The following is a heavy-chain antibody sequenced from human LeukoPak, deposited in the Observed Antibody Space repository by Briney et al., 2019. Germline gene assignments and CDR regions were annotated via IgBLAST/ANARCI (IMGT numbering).Heavy chain of an antibody. CDR2: MNPNSGNT. Sequence: ASVKVSCKASGYTFTSYDINWVRQATGQGLEWMGWMNPNSGNTGYAQKFQGRVTMTRNTSISTAYMELSSLRSEDTAVYYCARESTGSGTNDYWGQGTLVTVSS. CDR1: GYTFTSYD. V-gene: IGHV1-8*01. CDR3: ARESTGSGTNDY. J-gene: IGHJ4*02. D-gene: IGHD3-10*01.